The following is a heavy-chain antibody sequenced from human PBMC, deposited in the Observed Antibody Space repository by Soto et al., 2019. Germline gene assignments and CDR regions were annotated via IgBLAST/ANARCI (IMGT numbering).Heavy chain of an antibody. V-gene: IGHV3-13*01. Sequence: EVQLVESGGDLVQPGGSLRLSCAASGFTFSSYDFHWVRQTTGKGLEWVSAIGKAGDTYYAGSVKGRFTISRENAKNSLYLQMNSLRPGDTAVYYCARGAAGFDYWCQGTLVTVSS. J-gene: IGHJ4*02. CDR1: GFTFSSYD. D-gene: IGHD6-19*01. CDR2: IGKAGDT. CDR3: ARGAAGFDY.